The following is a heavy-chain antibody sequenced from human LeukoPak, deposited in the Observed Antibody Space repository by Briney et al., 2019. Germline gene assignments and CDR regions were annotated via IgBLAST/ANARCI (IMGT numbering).Heavy chain of an antibody. CDR2: INPSGGST. CDR1: GGTLSSYT. V-gene: IGHV1-46*01. CDR3: ARDVGLSIFGVAEPYFDY. Sequence: GASVKVSCKASGGTLSSYTITWVRQAPGQGLEWMGIINPSGGSTSYAQKFQGRVTMTRNTSTSTVYMELSSLRSEDTAVYYCARDVGLSIFGVAEPYFDYWGQGTLVTVSS. D-gene: IGHD3-3*01. J-gene: IGHJ4*02.